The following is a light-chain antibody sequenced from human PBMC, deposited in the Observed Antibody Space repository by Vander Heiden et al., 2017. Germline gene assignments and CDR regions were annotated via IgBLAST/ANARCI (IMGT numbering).Light chain of an antibody. J-gene: IGLJ3*02. V-gene: IGLV2-8*01. Sequence: QSALTQPPSASGSPGQSVTISCTGTSRDVGGHNYVSWYQQHPGKAPKRIIYEVGQRPSGVPDRFSGSKSGNTDSLTVSGLQAEDEADYDCNSYAGSNMGGLGGGTRLT. CDR2: EVG. CDR1: SRDVGGHNY. CDR3: NSYAGSNMGG.